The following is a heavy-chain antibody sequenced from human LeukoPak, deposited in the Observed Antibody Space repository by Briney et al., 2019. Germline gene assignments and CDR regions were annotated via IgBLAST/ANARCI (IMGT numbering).Heavy chain of an antibody. CDR3: AKRSGYTTGRFFDF. J-gene: IGHJ4*02. V-gene: IGHV3-23*01. D-gene: IGHD5-12*01. Sequence: YAESVKGRFTISRDNSKNALFLQMNSLRAEDTAVFYCAKRSGYTTGRFFDFWGQGTLVTVSS.